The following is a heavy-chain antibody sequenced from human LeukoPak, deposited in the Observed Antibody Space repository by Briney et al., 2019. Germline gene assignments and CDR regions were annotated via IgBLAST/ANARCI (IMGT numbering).Heavy chain of an antibody. CDR2: MNPNSGNT. D-gene: IGHD3-22*01. CDR3: ARGTPYYDSSGYYYGFDP. CDR1: GYTFTSYD. Sequence: ASGTVSCKASGYTFTSYDINWVRQATGQGREWMGWMNPNSGNTGYAQKFQGTVTITRNNSIRTAYIEMSSLRSEDKGVYYCARGTPYYDSSGYYYGFDPWGQGTLVTVSS. J-gene: IGHJ5*02. V-gene: IGHV1-8*03.